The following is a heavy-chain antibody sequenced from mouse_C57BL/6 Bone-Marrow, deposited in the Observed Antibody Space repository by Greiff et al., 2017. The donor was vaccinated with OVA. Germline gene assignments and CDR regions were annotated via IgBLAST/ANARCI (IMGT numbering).Heavy chain of an antibody. CDR3: ARHRWLLSWFAY. CDR1: GFTFSSYG. J-gene: IGHJ3*01. Sequence: EVQRVESGGDLVKPGGSLKLSCAASGFTFSSYGMSWVRQTPDKRLEWVATISSGGSYTYYPDSVKGRFTISRDNAKNTLYLQMSSLKSEDTAMYYCARHRWLLSWFAYWGQGTLVTVSA. V-gene: IGHV5-6*01. CDR2: ISSGGSYT. D-gene: IGHD2-3*01.